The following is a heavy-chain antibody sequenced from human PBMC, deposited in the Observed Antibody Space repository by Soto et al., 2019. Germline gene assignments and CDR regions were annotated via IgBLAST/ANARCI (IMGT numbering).Heavy chain of an antibody. V-gene: IGHV1-69*13. J-gene: IGHJ6*02. CDR2: IIPFFKAT. D-gene: IGHD3-16*01. Sequence: GASVKVSCKASGGTFSSHAISWVRQAPGQGLEWMGGIIPFFKATNYAQKFQGRVTITADDSTSTAYMDLYSLRSEDTAVYYCARDVPLNYYDGTFSYYAMDVWGQGTTVTV. CDR1: GGTFSSHA. CDR3: ARDVPLNYYDGTFSYYAMDV.